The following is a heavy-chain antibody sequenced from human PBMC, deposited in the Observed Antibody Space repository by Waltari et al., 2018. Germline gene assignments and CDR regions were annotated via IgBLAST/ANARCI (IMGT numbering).Heavy chain of an antibody. CDR2: IYSGGST. Sequence: EVQLVETGGGLIQPGGSLRLSCAASGFTVSSNYMSWVRQAPGKGLEWVSVIYSGGSTYYADSVKGRFTISRDNSKNTLYLQMNSLRAEDTAVYYCARGIAARRTSSFDYWGQGTLVTVSS. V-gene: IGHV3-53*02. CDR3: ARGIAARRTSSFDY. D-gene: IGHD6-6*01. CDR1: GFTVSSNY. J-gene: IGHJ4*02.